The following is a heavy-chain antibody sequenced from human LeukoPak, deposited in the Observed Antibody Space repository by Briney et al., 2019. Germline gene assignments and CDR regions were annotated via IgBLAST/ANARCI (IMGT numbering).Heavy chain of an antibody. CDR3: ARGGGRYCSNGVCHLDY. J-gene: IGHJ4*02. CDR1: GGSFSGYY. D-gene: IGHD2-8*01. V-gene: IGHV4-34*01. CDR2: INHSGST. Sequence: SETLSLTCAVYGGSFSGYYWSWIRQPPGKGLEWIGEINHSGSTNYNPSLKSRVTISVDTSKNQFSLKLSSVTAADTAVYYCARGGGRYCSNGVCHLDYWGQGTLVTVSS.